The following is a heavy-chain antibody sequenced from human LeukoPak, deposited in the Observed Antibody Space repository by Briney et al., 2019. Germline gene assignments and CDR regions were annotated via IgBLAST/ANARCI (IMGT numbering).Heavy chain of an antibody. V-gene: IGHV3-23*01. Sequence: PGGSLRLSCAASGFTFSSYAMSWVRQAPGKGLEWVSAISGSGGSTYYADSVKGRFTISRDNSKNTLYLQMNSLRAEDTAVYYCAKDAPHYYDILTGYYAYFDYWGQGTLVTVSS. CDR3: AKDAPHYYDILTGYYAYFDY. D-gene: IGHD3-9*01. J-gene: IGHJ4*02. CDR2: ISGSGGST. CDR1: GFTFSSYA.